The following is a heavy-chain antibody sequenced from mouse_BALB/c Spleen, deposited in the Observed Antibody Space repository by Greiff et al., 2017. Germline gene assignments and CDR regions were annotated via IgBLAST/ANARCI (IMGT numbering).Heavy chain of an antibody. V-gene: IGHV1-39*01. CDR1: GYSFTGYN. CDR2: IDPYYGGT. Sequence: VQLKESGPELEKPGASVKISCKASGYSFTGYNMNWVKQSNGKSLEWIGNIDPYYGGTSYNQKFKGKATLTVDKSSSTAYMQLKSLTSEDSAVYYCARFVTTVPPYAMDYWGQGTSVTVSS. CDR3: ARFVTTVPPYAMDY. J-gene: IGHJ4*01. D-gene: IGHD1-1*01.